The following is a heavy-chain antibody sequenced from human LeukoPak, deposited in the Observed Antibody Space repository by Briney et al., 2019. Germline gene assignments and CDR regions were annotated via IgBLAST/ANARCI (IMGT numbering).Heavy chain of an antibody. CDR2: ISGSGGST. V-gene: IGHV3-23*01. CDR1: GFTFSSYA. D-gene: IGHD2-15*01. CDR3: AKASGGSCYSSLGY. Sequence: GGSLRLSCAASGFTFSSYAMSWVRQAPEKGLEWVSAISGSGGSTYYADSVKGRFTISRDNSKNTLYLQMNNLGADDTAVYYCAKASGGSCYSSLGYWGQGTLVTVSS. J-gene: IGHJ4*02.